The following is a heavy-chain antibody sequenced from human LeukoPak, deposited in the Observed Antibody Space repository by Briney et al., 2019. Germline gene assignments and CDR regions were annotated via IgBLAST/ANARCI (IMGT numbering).Heavy chain of an antibody. V-gene: IGHV4-34*01. Sequence: KPSETLPLTCAVYGGSFSGYYWSWIRQPPGKGLEWIGEINHSGSTNYNPSLKSRVTISVDTSKNQFSLRLSSVTAADTAVYYCARGVTYYYGSGRYYSRKDAFDIWGQGTMVTVSS. CDR2: INHSGST. J-gene: IGHJ3*02. CDR1: GGSFSGYY. D-gene: IGHD3-10*01. CDR3: ARGVTYYYGSGRYYSRKDAFDI.